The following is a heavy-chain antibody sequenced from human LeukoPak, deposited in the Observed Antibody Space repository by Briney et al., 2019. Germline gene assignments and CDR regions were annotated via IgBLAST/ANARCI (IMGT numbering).Heavy chain of an antibody. CDR2: ISASGVST. Sequence: GGSLRLSCAASGFTFSSYAMSWVRQAPGKGLEWVSAISASGVSTYYADSVKGRFTISRDNSKNTLYLQMNSLRAEDTAVYYCAKGGTVTRRYMDVWGKGTTVTASS. D-gene: IGHD4-17*01. V-gene: IGHV3-23*01. CDR3: AKGGTVTRRYMDV. CDR1: GFTFSSYA. J-gene: IGHJ6*03.